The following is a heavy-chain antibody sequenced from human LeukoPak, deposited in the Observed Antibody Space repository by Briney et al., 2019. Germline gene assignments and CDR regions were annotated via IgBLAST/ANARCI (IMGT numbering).Heavy chain of an antibody. CDR3: AKEGTAYGAGSYSIDY. Sequence: GGSLRLSCAASGFTFSSYGMHWVRQAPGKGLEWAAFIWYDGSNKNYADSVKGRFTISRDNSKNTLYLQMNSLRAEDTAVYYCAKEGTAYGAGSYSIDYWGQGTLVTVSS. V-gene: IGHV3-30*02. D-gene: IGHD3-10*01. CDR1: GFTFSSYG. J-gene: IGHJ4*02. CDR2: IWYDGSNK.